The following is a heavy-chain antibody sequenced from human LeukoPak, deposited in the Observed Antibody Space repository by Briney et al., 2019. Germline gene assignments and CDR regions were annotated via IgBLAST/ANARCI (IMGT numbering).Heavy chain of an antibody. CDR3: ARGESSSGWYDWFDP. V-gene: IGHV1-46*01. CDR2: INPSGDNT. CDR1: GYTFTSYY. Sequence: ASVKVSCKASGYTFTSYYMYWVRQAPGQGLEWMGIINPSGDNTNYAQKFQGRVTMTRDMSTTTVYMELSSLRSEDTAVYYCARGESSSGWYDWFDPWGQGTLVTVSS. D-gene: IGHD6-19*01. J-gene: IGHJ5*02.